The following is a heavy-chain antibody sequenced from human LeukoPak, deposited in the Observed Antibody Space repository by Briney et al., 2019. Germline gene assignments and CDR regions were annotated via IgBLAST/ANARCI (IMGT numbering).Heavy chain of an antibody. CDR3: ARISLTNDFWSGYYDWYFDL. CDR1: GGSISSSSYY. Sequence: SETLSLTCTVSGGSISSSSYYWGWIRQPPGKGLEWIGSIYYSGSTYYNPSLKSRVTISVDTSKNQFSLKLSSVTAADTAVYYCARISLTNDFWSGYYDWYFDLWGRGTLVTVSS. J-gene: IGHJ2*01. CDR2: IYYSGST. D-gene: IGHD3-3*01. V-gene: IGHV4-39*07.